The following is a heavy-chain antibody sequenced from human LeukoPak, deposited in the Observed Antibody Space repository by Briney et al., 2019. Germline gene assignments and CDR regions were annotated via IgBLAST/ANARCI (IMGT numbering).Heavy chain of an antibody. D-gene: IGHD4-23*01. Sequence: PGRSLRLSCSASGFTFSSYAMSWVRQAPGKGLEWVSAISGSCASTYYADSVKCRFTNSRDNSKNTLYLQMNSLRAEATAVYYCAKALLGGNSHHNYFDYWGQGTLVTVSS. V-gene: IGHV3-23*01. CDR2: ISGSCAST. J-gene: IGHJ4*02. CDR3: AKALLGGNSHHNYFDY. CDR1: GFTFSSYA.